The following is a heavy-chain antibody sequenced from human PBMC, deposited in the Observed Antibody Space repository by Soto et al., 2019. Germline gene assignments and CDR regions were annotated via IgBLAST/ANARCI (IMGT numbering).Heavy chain of an antibody. V-gene: IGHV4-34*01. CDR2: IYHSGST. CDR3: ARGPAPGSYPGDAFDI. J-gene: IGHJ3*02. D-gene: IGHD1-26*01. CDR1: GGSFSGYY. Sequence: SETLSLTCAVYGGSFSGYYWTWVRQPPGKGLEWIGEIYHSGSTNYNPSLKSRVTISVDKSKNQFSLKLSSVTAADTAVYYCARGPAPGSYPGDAFDIWGQGTMVTVSS.